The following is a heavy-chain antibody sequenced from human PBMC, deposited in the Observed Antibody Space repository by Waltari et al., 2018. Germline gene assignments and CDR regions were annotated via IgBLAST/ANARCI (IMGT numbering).Heavy chain of an antibody. CDR2: VSASGGAT. Sequence: EVQLLESGGALVQPWGSLRLSCAASGFPFSNYAMNWGRQAPGKWLEWVSGVSASGGATYYTGSVKGRFTVSRDNAKNTLYLQMNSLRVEDTAFYYCTKGIDHWGQGTLVTVSS. J-gene: IGHJ4*02. V-gene: IGHV3-23*01. CDR1: GFPFSNYA. CDR3: TKGIDH.